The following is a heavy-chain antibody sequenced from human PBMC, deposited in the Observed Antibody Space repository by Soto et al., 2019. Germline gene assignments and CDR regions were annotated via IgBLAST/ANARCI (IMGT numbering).Heavy chain of an antibody. CDR1: GGTFSSCA. CDR3: ARAQSGVLYSSGWYEMLSH. Sequence: SVKVSCKASGGTFSSCAISWVRQAPGQGLEWMGGIIPIFGTANYAQKFQGRVTITADESTSTAYMELSSLRSEDTAVYYCARAQSGVLYSSGWYEMLSHWVQGTLVTVSS. V-gene: IGHV1-69*13. J-gene: IGHJ4*02. CDR2: IIPIFGTA. D-gene: IGHD6-19*01.